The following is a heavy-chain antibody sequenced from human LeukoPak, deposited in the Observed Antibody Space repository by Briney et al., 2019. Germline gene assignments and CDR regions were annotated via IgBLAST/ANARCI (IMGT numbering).Heavy chain of an antibody. CDR2: IYTSGST. CDR1: GGSISSYY. CDR3: ARVRGYCSGGSCAYYFDY. V-gene: IGHV4-4*07. J-gene: IGHJ4*02. Sequence: SETLSLTCTVSGGSISSYYWSWIRQPAGKGLEWIGHIYTSGSTNYNPSLKSRVTMSVDTSKNQFSLKLSSVTAADTAVYYCARVRGYCSGGSCAYYFDYWGQGTLVTVSS. D-gene: IGHD2-15*01.